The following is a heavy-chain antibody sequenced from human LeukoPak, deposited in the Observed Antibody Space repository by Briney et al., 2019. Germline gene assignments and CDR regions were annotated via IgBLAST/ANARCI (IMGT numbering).Heavy chain of an antibody. CDR1: GGSISSYY. D-gene: IGHD3-3*01. J-gene: IGHJ4*02. CDR2: IYYSGST. CDR3: ARDPAYDFWSGPFDY. Sequence: SETLSLTCTVSGGSISSYYWSWIRQPPGKGLEWIGYIYYSGSTNYNPSLKSRVTISVDTSKNQFSLKLSSVTAADTAVYYCARDPAYDFWSGPFDYWGQGTLVTVSS. V-gene: IGHV4-59*01.